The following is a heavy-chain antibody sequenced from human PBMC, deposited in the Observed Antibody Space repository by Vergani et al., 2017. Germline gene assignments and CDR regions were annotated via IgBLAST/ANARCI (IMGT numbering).Heavy chain of an antibody. Sequence: QVQLVQSGAEVKKPGSSVKVSCKASGGTFSSYAISWVRQAPGQGLEWMGGIIPIFGTANYAQKFQGRVTITADESTSTAYMELSSLRSEDTAVYYCARVTVEYSSFLFYYYYMDVWGQGTLVTVSS. CDR3: ARVTVEYSSFLFYYYYMDV. D-gene: IGHD6-6*01. CDR1: GGTFSSYA. J-gene: IGHJ6*03. CDR2: IIPIFGTA. V-gene: IGHV1-69*01.